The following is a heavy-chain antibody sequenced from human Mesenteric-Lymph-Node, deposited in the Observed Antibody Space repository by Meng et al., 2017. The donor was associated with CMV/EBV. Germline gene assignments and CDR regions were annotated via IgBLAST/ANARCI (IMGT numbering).Heavy chain of an antibody. CDR1: GGSFSGYY. CDR3: ARQGGYCSSTSCQLIDY. J-gene: IGHJ4*02. Sequence: SETLSLTCAVYGGSFSGYYWSWIRQPPGKGLEWIGYIYYSGSTYYNPSLKSRVTISVDTSKNQFSLKLSSVTAADTAVYYCARQGGYCSSTSCQLIDYWGQGTLVTVSS. V-gene: IGHV4-30-4*08. D-gene: IGHD2-2*01. CDR2: IYYSGST.